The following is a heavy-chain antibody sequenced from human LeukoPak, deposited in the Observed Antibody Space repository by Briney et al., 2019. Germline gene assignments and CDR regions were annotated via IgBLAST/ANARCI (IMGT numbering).Heavy chain of an antibody. CDR3: AREASLVTTFFTDFDY. J-gene: IGHJ4*02. D-gene: IGHD4-17*01. CDR2: ISYDGSNK. V-gene: IGHV3-30*03. CDR1: GFTFSGYG. Sequence: GGSLRLSCEASGFTFSGYGMHWVRQAPGKGLEWVAVISYDGSNKYYADSVKGRFTISRDNSKNTLYLQMNSLRSEDTAVYYCAREASLVTTFFTDFDYWGQGTLVTVSS.